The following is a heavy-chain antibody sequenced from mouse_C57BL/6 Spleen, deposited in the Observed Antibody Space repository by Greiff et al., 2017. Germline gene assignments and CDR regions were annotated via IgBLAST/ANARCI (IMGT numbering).Heavy chain of an antibody. CDR3: AREGWGLDY. V-gene: IGHV3-6*01. CDR1: GYSITSGYY. J-gene: IGHJ2*01. CDR2: ISYDGSN. D-gene: IGHD2-3*01. Sequence: EVKLMESGPGLVKPSQSLSLTCSVTGYSITSGYYWNWIRQFPGNKLEWMGYISYDGSNNYNPSLKNRISITRDTSKNQFFLKLNSVTTEDTATYYCAREGWGLDYWGQGTTLTVSS.